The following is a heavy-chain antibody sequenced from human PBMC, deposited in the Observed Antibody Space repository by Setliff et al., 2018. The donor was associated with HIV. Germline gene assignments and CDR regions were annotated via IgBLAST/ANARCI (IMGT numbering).Heavy chain of an antibody. J-gene: IGHJ4*02. Sequence: PGGSLRLSCAASGSTFSSYTMNWVRQAPGKGLEWVSSISDSSTYIYYADSLKGRFTISRDNARNSLYLQMNSLRAEDTAVYYCARAYYSSGSDDYWGQGTLVTVSS. V-gene: IGHV3-21*01. CDR2: ISDSSTYI. D-gene: IGHD6-19*01. CDR3: ARAYYSSGSDDY. CDR1: GSTFSSYT.